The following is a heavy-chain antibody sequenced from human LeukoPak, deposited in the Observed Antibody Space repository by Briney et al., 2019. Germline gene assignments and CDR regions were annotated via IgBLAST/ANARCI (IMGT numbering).Heavy chain of an antibody. J-gene: IGHJ5*02. CDR2: ISGTGSST. D-gene: IGHD2-2*02. CDR3: AKASVAIPQYCNS. Sequence: GSLRLSCAASGVTLSSYAMSWARQAPGKGLEWVSTISGTGSSTYYADSAKGRFTISRDNSKDTLFLQLNSLTAADTAMYFCAKASVAIPQYCNSWGQGTLVTVSS. CDR1: GVTLSSYA. V-gene: IGHV3-23*01.